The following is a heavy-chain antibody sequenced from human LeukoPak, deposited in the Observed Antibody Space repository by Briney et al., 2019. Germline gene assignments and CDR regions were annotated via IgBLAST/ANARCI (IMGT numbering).Heavy chain of an antibody. V-gene: IGHV1-2*02. D-gene: IGHD1-1*01. Sequence: ASVKVSCKASGYSFTGYYVHWVRQAPGQGLEWMGWINPNSGGTNYAQKFQGRVTMTRDTSISTGYLEVRRLKSDDTAVYFCARYIRWKMGAATTDYYYYGMDVWGQGTTVTVSS. CDR2: INPNSGGT. CDR1: GYSFTGYY. CDR3: ARYIRWKMGAATTDYYYYGMDV. J-gene: IGHJ6*02.